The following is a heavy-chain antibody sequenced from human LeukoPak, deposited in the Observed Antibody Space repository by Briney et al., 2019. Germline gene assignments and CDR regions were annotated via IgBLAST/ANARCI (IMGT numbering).Heavy chain of an antibody. J-gene: IGHJ4*02. CDR1: GGSISSGGYY. CDR3: ARGGPYFYGTDLDY. Sequence: SETLSLTCTVSGGSISSGGYYWSWIRQHPGKGLEWIGYIYYSGSTYYNPSLKSRVTISVDTSKNQFSLKLSSVTAADTAVYYCARGGPYFYGTDLDYWGQGTLVTVSS. D-gene: IGHD3-10*01. V-gene: IGHV4-31*03. CDR2: IYYSGST.